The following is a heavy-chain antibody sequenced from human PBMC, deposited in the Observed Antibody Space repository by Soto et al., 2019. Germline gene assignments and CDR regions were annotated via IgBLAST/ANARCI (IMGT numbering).Heavy chain of an antibody. CDR1: GPTFIAYY. CDR3: ATVPLDDQESGEIPLLALSADPPSDS. Sequence: QLVQSGAEVKKPGASVKVSCKTSGPTFIAYYIHWVRQASGQGLEWMGWIDPKSVGTTYEQKFLGRLTMNTDPCSNTAFTALNLPTTDHTFGYYGATVPLDDQESGEIPLLALSADPPSDS. D-gene: IGHD5-18*01. J-gene: IGHJ5*01. V-gene: IGHV1-2*02. CDR2: IDPKSVGT.